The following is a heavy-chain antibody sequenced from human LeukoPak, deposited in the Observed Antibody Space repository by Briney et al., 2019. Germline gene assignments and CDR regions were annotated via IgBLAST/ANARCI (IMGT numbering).Heavy chain of an antibody. CDR3: ARHAPIAAQYYYDSSGYDY. D-gene: IGHD3-22*01. J-gene: IGHJ4*02. CDR1: GGSISSYY. CDR2: IYYSGST. V-gene: IGHV4-59*08. Sequence: SETLSLTCTVSGGSISSYYWSWIRQPPGKGLEWIGYIYYSGSTNYNPSLKSRVTISVDTSKNQFSLKLSSVTAADTAVYYCARHAPIAAQYYYDSSGYDYWGQGTLVTVSS.